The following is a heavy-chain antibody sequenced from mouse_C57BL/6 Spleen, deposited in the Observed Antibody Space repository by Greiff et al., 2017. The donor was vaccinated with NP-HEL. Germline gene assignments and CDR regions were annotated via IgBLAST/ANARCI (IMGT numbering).Heavy chain of an antibody. Sequence: QVQLQQSGAELVRPGASVTLSCKASGYTFTDYEMHWVKQTPVHGLEWIGAIDPETGGTAYNQKFKGKAILTADKSSSTAYMELRSLTSEDSAVYYCTRSGIPYYGSSYPYWGQGTLVTVSA. D-gene: IGHD1-1*01. J-gene: IGHJ3*01. CDR3: TRSGIPYYGSSYPY. CDR1: GYTFTDYE. V-gene: IGHV1-15*01. CDR2: IDPETGGT.